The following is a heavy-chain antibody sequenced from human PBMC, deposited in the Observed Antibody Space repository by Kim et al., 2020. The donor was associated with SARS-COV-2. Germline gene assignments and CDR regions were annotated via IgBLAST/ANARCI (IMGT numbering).Heavy chain of an antibody. CDR1: GFTFSDYY. CDR2: ISSSSSYT. V-gene: IGHV3-11*06. CDR3: ARGGYCSGGSCYNIKVLDAFDI. D-gene: IGHD2-15*01. J-gene: IGHJ3*02. Sequence: GGSLRLSCAASGFTFSDYYMSWIRQAPGKGLEWVSYISSSSSYTNYADSVKGRFTISRDNAKNSLYLQMNSLRAEDTAVYYCARGGYCSGGSCYNIKVLDAFDIWGQGTMVTVSS.